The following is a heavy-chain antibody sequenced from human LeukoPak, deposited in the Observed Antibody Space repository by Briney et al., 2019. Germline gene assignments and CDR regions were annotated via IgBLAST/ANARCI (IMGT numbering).Heavy chain of an antibody. D-gene: IGHD5-12*01. Sequence: SETLSLTCTVSGGSISSYYWSWIRQPPGKGLEWIGYIYYSGSTNYNPSLKSRVTISVDTSKNQFSLNLSSVTAADTAVYYCARGAYGGYDRAQLDIWGQGTMVNVSS. V-gene: IGHV4-59*01. J-gene: IGHJ3*02. CDR3: ARGAYGGYDRAQLDI. CDR2: IYYSGST. CDR1: GGSISSYY.